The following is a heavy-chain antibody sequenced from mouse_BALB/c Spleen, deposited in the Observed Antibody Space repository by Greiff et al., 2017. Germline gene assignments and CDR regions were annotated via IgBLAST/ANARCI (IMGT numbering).Heavy chain of an antibody. CDR3: ARSGDYGSYYFDY. CDR2: ISSGGSYT. CDR1: GFTFSSYA. J-gene: IGHJ2*01. D-gene: IGHD1-2*01. V-gene: IGHV5-9-4*01. Sequence: EVMLVESGGGLVKPGGSLKLSCAASGFTFSSYAMSWVRQSPEKRLEWVAEISSGGSYTYYPDTVTGRFTISRDNAKNTLYLEMSSLRSEDTAMYYCARSGDYGSYYFDYWGQGTTLTVSS.